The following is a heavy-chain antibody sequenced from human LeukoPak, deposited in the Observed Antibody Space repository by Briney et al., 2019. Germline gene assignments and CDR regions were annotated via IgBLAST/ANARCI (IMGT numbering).Heavy chain of an antibody. Sequence: SETLSLTCTVSGGSISSSSYYWGWIRQPPGKGLEWIGEINHSGSTNYNPSLKSRVTISVDTSKNQFSLKLSSVTAADTAVYYCARQFRPYCSSTSCYGVDYWGQGTLVTVSS. CDR1: GGSISSSSYY. D-gene: IGHD2-2*01. CDR2: INHSGST. CDR3: ARQFRPYCSSTSCYGVDY. J-gene: IGHJ4*02. V-gene: IGHV4-39*01.